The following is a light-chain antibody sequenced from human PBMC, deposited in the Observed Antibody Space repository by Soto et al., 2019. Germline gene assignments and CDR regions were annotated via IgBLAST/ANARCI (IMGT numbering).Light chain of an antibody. CDR1: QSVSTK. CDR3: QQYKNWPLT. Sequence: EIVMTQSPATLSVSPGERATLSCRASQSVSTKLAWYQQKPGQAPRLLIDDASTRATGIPARFSGSGSGTQFTLTISSLQSEDFAVYYCQQYKNWPLTFGGGTKVEIK. CDR2: DAS. J-gene: IGKJ4*01. V-gene: IGKV3-15*01.